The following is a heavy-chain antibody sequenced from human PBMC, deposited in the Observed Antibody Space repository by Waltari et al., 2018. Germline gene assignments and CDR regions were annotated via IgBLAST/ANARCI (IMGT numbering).Heavy chain of an antibody. Sequence: QVQLQQWGAGLLKPSETLSLTCAVYGGSFSGSYWSWIRQPPGKGLEWIGEINHSGSTNYNPSLKSRVTISVDTSKNQFSLKLSSVTAADTAVYYCARAPFRSGYYYGSLFFDYWGQGTLVTVSS. D-gene: IGHD3-22*01. CDR1: GGSFSGSY. J-gene: IGHJ4*02. CDR3: ARAPFRSGYYYGSLFFDY. V-gene: IGHV4-34*01. CDR2: INHSGST.